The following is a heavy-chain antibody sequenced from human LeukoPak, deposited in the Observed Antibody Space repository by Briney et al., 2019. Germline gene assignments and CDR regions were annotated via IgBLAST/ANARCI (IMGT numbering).Heavy chain of an antibody. V-gene: IGHV4-4*07. J-gene: IGHJ4*02. CDR1: GGSISSYY. Sequence: SETLSLTCTVSGGSISSYYWSWIRQPPGKGVEWIGRFYTTESTNYNPSLRSRVTMSIDTSKNQFSLKLTSLTAADTAVYHCARERGWDSSGYYQGFFDYWGQGTLVTVSS. D-gene: IGHD3-22*01. CDR3: ARERGWDSSGYYQGFFDY. CDR2: FYTTEST.